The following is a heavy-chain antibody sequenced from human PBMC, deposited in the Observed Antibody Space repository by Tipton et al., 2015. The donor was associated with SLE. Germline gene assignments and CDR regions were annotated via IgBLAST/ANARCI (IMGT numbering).Heavy chain of an antibody. D-gene: IGHD4-11*01. V-gene: IGHV4-39*07. J-gene: IGHJ2*01. Sequence: TLSLTCTVSGGSISSTNQYWVWIRQPPGKGLEWVGTISYGGVTYYNASLTGRVTISVDTSRNQFSLNLRSVTAADTAVYFCARRSKYVWYFDLWGRGSLVTVSS. CDR2: ISYGGVT. CDR1: GGSISSTNQY. CDR3: ARRSKYVWYFDL.